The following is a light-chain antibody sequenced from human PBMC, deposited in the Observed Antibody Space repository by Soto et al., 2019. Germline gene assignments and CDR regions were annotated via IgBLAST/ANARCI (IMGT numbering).Light chain of an antibody. CDR2: TTS. V-gene: IGKV1-5*03. CDR1: QTIGSW. CDR3: QQYNIYPYT. J-gene: IGKJ2*01. Sequence: DIQMTQSPSTLSASVGDRVTITCRASQTIGSWLAWYQQKPGKAPKLLIYTTSSLHSGVPSRFSGSGSGTEFTLTIGSLQPDDFATYYCQQYNIYPYTFGQGTKLEI.